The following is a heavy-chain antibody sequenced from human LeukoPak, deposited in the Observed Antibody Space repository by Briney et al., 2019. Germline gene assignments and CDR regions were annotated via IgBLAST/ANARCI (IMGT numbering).Heavy chain of an antibody. CDR3: ARGYGDYAWDAFDI. D-gene: IGHD4-17*01. J-gene: IGHJ3*02. Sequence: NPSETLSLTCTVSDGSISSYYWSWIRQPPGKGLEWIGYIYYSGSTNYNPSLKSRVTISVDTSKNQFSLKLSSVTAADTAVYYCARGYGDYAWDAFDIWGQGTMVTVSS. CDR2: IYYSGST. CDR1: DGSISSYY. V-gene: IGHV4-59*01.